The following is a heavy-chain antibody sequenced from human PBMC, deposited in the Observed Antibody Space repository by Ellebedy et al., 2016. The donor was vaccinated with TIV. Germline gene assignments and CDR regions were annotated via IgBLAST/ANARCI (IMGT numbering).Heavy chain of an antibody. CDR1: GYTFTGYY. CDR3: TRVTTLMITFGGVIVKRGGAFDY. D-gene: IGHD3-16*02. Sequence: ASVKVSCKASGYTFTGYYMHWVRQAPGQGLEWMGWINPNSGGTNYAQKLQGWVTMTRDTSISTAYMELSRLRSEDTAVYYCTRVTTLMITFGGVIVKRGGAFDYWGQGTLVTVSS. CDR2: INPNSGGT. V-gene: IGHV1-2*04. J-gene: IGHJ4*02.